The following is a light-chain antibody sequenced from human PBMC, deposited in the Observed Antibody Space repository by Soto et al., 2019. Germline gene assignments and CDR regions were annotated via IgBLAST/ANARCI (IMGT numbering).Light chain of an antibody. CDR2: VAS. CDR3: QQYNNWPIT. J-gene: IGKJ5*01. CDR1: QSVTNN. Sequence: EIVRTQSPAPLSGSPGGKAPPSARASQSVTNNLAWYQQKPGQAPRLLIYVASTRAPGIPARFSGSGSGTEFTLTISSLQSEDFAVYYCQQYNNWPITSGRGTRLEIK. V-gene: IGKV3-15*01.